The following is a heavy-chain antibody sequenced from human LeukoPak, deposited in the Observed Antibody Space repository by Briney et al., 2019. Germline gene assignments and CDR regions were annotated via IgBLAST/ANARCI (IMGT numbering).Heavy chain of an antibody. CDR2: INPNSGGT. V-gene: IGHV1-2*04. CDR1: GYTFTGYY. Sequence: ASVKVSCKASGYTFTGYYMHWVRQAPGQGLEWMGWINPNSGGTNYAQKFQGWVTMTRDTSISTAYMELSRLRSDDTAVYYCARDGMVVVKNFDYWGQGTLVTVSS. D-gene: IGHD3-22*01. CDR3: ARDGMVVVKNFDY. J-gene: IGHJ4*02.